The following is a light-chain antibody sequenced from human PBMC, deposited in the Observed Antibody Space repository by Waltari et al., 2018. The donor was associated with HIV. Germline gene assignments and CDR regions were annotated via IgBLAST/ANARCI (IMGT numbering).Light chain of an antibody. J-gene: IGLJ2*01. CDR2: EVD. CDR3: ASYTADDTVL. Sequence: SDLTQPASVSGFLGQSITISCTGGDSDFGLYNFISWYQQQPVKVPKRLLYEVDTRASGIPGRVSGAKSGNTASLTTPGLQIEDEGLYYCASYTADDTVLFGGGTTVTVL. V-gene: IGLV2-14*01. CDR1: DSDFGLYNF.